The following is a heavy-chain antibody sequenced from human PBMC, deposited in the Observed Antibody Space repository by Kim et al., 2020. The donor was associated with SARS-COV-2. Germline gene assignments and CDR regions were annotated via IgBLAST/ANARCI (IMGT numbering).Heavy chain of an antibody. J-gene: IGHJ5*02. Sequence: CAASVKGRFTISRDKSKNTLYLQMNSLRAEDTAVYYCAKIVGATSNWFDPWGQGTLVTVSS. CDR3: AKIVGATSNWFDP. D-gene: IGHD1-26*01. V-gene: IGHV3-23*01.